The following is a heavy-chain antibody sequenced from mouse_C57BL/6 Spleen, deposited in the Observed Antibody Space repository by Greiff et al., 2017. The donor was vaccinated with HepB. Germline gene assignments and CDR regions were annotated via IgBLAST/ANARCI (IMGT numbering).Heavy chain of an antibody. Sequence: VQLQQSGPELVKPGASVKIPCKASGYTFTDYNMDWVKQSHGKSLEWIGDINPNNGGTIYNQKFKGKATLTVDKSSSTAYMELRSLTSEDTAVYYCARSDYYGSSLFDYWGQGTTLTVSS. CDR2: INPNNGGT. D-gene: IGHD1-1*01. J-gene: IGHJ2*01. V-gene: IGHV1-18*01. CDR3: ARSDYYGSSLFDY. CDR1: GYTFTDYN.